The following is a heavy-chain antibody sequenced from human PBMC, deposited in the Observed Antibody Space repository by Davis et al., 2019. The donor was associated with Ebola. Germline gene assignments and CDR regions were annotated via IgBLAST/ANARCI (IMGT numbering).Heavy chain of an antibody. CDR3: ARRGGIYGYFDY. V-gene: IGHV4-30-4*08. J-gene: IGHJ4*02. CDR2: IYYSGST. Sequence: PSETLSLTCTVSGGSISSGDYYWSWIRQPPGKGLEWIGYIYYSGSTYYNPSLKSRVTISVDTSKNQFSLKLSSVTAADTAVYYCARRGGIYGYFDYWGQGTLVTVSS. CDR1: GGSISSGDYY. D-gene: IGHD5-12*01.